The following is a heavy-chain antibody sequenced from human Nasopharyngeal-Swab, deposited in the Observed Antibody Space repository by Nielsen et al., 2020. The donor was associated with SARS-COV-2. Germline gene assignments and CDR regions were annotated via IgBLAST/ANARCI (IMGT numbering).Heavy chain of an antibody. CDR3: ARDSSDSYYGMDV. CDR1: GGTFSSYA. J-gene: IGHJ6*02. Sequence: SLKASCKPSGGTFSSYAISWVRQAPGQGLEWTGGIIPIFGTANYAQKFQGRVTITADKSTSTAYMELSSLRSEDTAVYYCARDSSDSYYGMDVWGQGTTVTVSS. V-gene: IGHV1-69*06. CDR2: IIPIFGTA.